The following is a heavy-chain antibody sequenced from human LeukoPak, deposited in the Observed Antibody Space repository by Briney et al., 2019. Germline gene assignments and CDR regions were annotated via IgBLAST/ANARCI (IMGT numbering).Heavy chain of an antibody. J-gene: IGHJ4*02. CDR1: GFTFDDYA. D-gene: IGHD6-19*01. V-gene: IGHV3-20*04. Sequence: RPGGSLRLSCAASGFTFDDYAMNWVRQVPGKGLEWVSNISWNAAFTNYADSLRGRFTISRDNAKNTLYLQMNSLRVDDTAFYFCARRAVEGDYFDYWGQGTLVTVSS. CDR2: ISWNAAFT. CDR3: ARRAVEGDYFDY.